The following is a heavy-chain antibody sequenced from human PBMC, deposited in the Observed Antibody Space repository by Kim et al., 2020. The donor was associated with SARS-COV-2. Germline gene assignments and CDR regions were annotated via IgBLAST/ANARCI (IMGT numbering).Heavy chain of an antibody. CDR3: ARDRRRAVYSSSWTDYYYYGMDV. CDR1: GGSVSSGSYY. Sequence: SETLSLTCTVSGGSVSSGSYYWSWIRQPPGKGLEWIGYIYYSGSTNYNPSLKSRVTISVDTSKNQFSLKLSSVTAADTAVYYCARDRRRAVYSSSWTDYYYYGMDVWGQGTTVTVSS. CDR2: IYYSGST. V-gene: IGHV4-61*01. D-gene: IGHD6-13*01. J-gene: IGHJ6*02.